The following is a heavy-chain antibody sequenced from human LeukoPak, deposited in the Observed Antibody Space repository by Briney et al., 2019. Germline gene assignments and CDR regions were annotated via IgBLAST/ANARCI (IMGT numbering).Heavy chain of an antibody. Sequence: GASVKVSCKASGYTFTGYYMHWVRQAPGQGLEWMGWINPNSGGTDYAQKFQGRVTITRDTSISTAYMELSRLRSDDTAVYYCARAVAVAGPDYWGQGTLVTVSS. V-gene: IGHV1-2*02. CDR2: INPNSGGT. J-gene: IGHJ4*02. CDR3: ARAVAVAGPDY. D-gene: IGHD6-19*01. CDR1: GYTFTGYY.